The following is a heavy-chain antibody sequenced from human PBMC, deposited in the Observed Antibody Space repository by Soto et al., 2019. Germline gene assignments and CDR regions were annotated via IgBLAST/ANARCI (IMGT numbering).Heavy chain of an antibody. Sequence: GASVKVSCKAFGGTFSSYAISWVRQAPGQGLEWMGGIIPLFGTTNYAPKFQGRVAITADERARTAYMDLSSLKSEDTAVYYCATNNRASYHFDYWGQGTLVT. J-gene: IGHJ4*02. CDR1: GGTFSSYA. CDR3: ATNNRASYHFDY. CDR2: IIPLFGTT. D-gene: IGHD3-16*02. V-gene: IGHV1-69*13.